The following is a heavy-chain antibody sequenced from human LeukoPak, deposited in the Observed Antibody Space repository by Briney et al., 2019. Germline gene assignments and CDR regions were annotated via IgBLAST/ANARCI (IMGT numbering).Heavy chain of an antibody. CDR3: ARQQGYYGSTY. J-gene: IGHJ4*02. CDR1: GYSSSYYW. Sequence: GESLKISCKGLGYSSSYYWIGWVRQMPGKGLEWMGIIYLGDSDTRYSPSFQGQITISADKSITTAYLQWGSLKASDTAIYYCARQQGYYGSTYWGQGTLVTVSS. CDR2: IYLGDSDT. V-gene: IGHV5-51*01. D-gene: IGHD3-10*01.